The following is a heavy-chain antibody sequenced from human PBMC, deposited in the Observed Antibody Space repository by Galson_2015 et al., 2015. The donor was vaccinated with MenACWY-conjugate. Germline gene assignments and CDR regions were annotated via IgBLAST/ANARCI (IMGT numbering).Heavy chain of an antibody. CDR2: IYPGDSDT. CDR3: ARSRYCSSTSCPYDAFDI. V-gene: IGHV5-51*01. J-gene: IGHJ3*02. D-gene: IGHD2-2*01. Sequence: IIYPGDSDTRYSPSFQGQVTISADKSISTAYLQWSSLKASDTAMYYCARSRYCSSTSCPYDAFDIWGQGTMVTVSS.